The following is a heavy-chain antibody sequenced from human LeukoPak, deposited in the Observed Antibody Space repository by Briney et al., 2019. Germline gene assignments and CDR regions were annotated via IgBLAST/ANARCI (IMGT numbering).Heavy chain of an antibody. D-gene: IGHD5-12*01. CDR1: GYTFTSYG. J-gene: IGHJ6*03. Sequence: ASVKVSRKASGYTFTSYGISWVRQAPEQGLEWMGWISAYNGNTNYAQKLQGRVTMTTDTSTSTAYMELRSLRSDDTAVYYCARGMVAPNYYYYYMDVWGKGTTVTVSS. CDR3: ARGMVAPNYYYYYMDV. CDR2: ISAYNGNT. V-gene: IGHV1-18*01.